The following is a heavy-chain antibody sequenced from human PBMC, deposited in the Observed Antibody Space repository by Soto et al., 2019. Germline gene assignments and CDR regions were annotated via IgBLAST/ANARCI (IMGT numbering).Heavy chain of an antibody. V-gene: IGHV3-15*07. J-gene: IGHJ4*02. CDR1: GFTFSNAW. CDR3: TTDSVVVVAATNPLAY. CDR2: IKSKTDGGTT. Sequence: GGSLRLSCAASGFTFSNAWMNWVRQAPGKGLEWVGRIKSKTDGGTTDYAAPVKGRFTISRDDSKNTLYLQMNSLKTEDTAVYYCTTDSVVVVAATNPLAYWGQGTLVTVSS. D-gene: IGHD2-15*01.